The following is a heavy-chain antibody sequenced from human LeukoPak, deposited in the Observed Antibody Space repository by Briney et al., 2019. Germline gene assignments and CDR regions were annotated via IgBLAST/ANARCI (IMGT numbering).Heavy chain of an antibody. D-gene: IGHD4-17*01. V-gene: IGHV3-9*01. Sequence: GGSLRLSCAASGFTFSSYSMNWVRQAPGKGLEWVSGISWNSGSIGYADSVKGRFTISRDNAKNSLYLQMNSLRAEDTALYYCAKDKEDYGDYYFDYWGQGTLVTVSS. CDR1: GFTFSSYS. J-gene: IGHJ4*02. CDR2: ISWNSGSI. CDR3: AKDKEDYGDYYFDY.